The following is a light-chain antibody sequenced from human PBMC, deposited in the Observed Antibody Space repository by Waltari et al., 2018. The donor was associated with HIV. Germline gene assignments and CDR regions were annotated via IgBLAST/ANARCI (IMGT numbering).Light chain of an antibody. CDR2: AAS. J-gene: IGKJ1*01. CDR1: QSLSSSY. CDR3: QQYGISPRT. Sequence: EIVLTQSPGTLSLSPGVRATLSCRASQSLSSSYLVWFQQKPGQAPRLLIYAASSRATGIPDRFSGSGSGTDFTLTISRLEPEDFAVYYCQQYGISPRTFGQGTTLEIK. V-gene: IGKV3-20*01.